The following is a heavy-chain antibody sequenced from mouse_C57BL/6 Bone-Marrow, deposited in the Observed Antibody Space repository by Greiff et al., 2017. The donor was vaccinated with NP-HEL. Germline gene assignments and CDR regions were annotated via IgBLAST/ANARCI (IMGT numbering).Heavy chain of an antibody. CDR2: ISSGSSTI. V-gene: IGHV5-17*01. CDR1: GFTFSDYG. J-gene: IGHJ3*01. Sequence: EVKLVESGGGLVKPGGSLKLSCAASGFTFSDYGMHWVRQAPEKGLEWVAYISSGSSTIYYEDTVKGRFTISRDNAKNTLFLQMASLRSEDTAMYYCARGKAYWGQGTLVTVSA. CDR3: ARGKAY.